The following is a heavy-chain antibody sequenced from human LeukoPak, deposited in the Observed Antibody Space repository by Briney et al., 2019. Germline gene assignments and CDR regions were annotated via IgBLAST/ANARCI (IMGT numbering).Heavy chain of an antibody. CDR2: INPNSGGT. J-gene: IGHJ3*02. Sequence: ASVTVSCKASGYTFTGYYMHWVRQAPGQGLEWMGWINPNSGGTNYAQKFQGRVTMTRDTSISTAYMELSRLRSDDTAVYYCARVSRLSAAGTMNAFDIWGQGTMVTVSS. V-gene: IGHV1-2*02. CDR3: ARVSRLSAAGTMNAFDI. D-gene: IGHD6-13*01. CDR1: GYTFTGYY.